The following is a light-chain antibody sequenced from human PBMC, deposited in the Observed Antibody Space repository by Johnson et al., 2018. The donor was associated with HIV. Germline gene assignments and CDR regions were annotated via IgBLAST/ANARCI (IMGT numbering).Light chain of an antibody. J-gene: IGLJ1*01. CDR2: ETN. Sequence: HSVLTQPPSVSAAPGQKVTISCSGSSSNIGNNYVSWYQQLPGTAPKLLIYETNKRPSGIPDRFSGSKSGTSATLGITGLQTGDEADYYCGTWDSSLSASVFGTGTKVIVL. CDR1: SSNIGNNY. CDR3: GTWDSSLSASV. V-gene: IGLV1-51*02.